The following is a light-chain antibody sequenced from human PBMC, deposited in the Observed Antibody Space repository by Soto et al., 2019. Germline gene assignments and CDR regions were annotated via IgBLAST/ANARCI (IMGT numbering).Light chain of an antibody. CDR2: EVT. Sequence: QSALTQPPSASGSPGQSVTISCTGTSSDVGGYNYVSWYQQYPGRAPKLMIYEVTKRPSGVPDRFSGSKSGNTASLTVSGLQPEDEAEYYCSSYAASNNFYFVFGGGTKLTVL. CDR1: SSDVGGYNY. CDR3: SSYAASNNFYFV. J-gene: IGLJ3*02. V-gene: IGLV2-8*01.